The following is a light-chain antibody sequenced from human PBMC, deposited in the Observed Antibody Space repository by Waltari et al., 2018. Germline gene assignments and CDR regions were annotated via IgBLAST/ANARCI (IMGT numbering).Light chain of an antibody. CDR3: QQSSTTAT. CDR2: AAS. CDR1: QSISTY. V-gene: IGKV1-39*01. J-gene: IGKJ1*01. Sequence: DIQMTQSPSSLSASVGDSVTIPCRASQSISTYLNWYQQKPGNAPKLLIHAASSLQSGVPSRFSGSGSGTDFTLTINSLQPEDFATYYCQQSSTTATFGQGTKVEIK.